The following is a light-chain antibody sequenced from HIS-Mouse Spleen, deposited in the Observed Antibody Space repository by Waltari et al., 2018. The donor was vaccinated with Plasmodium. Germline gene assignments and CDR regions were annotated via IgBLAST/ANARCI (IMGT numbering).Light chain of an antibody. J-gene: IGKJ3*01. CDR1: QSVSSN. Sequence: EIVMTQSTATLSVSPVERATLSCRASQSVSSNLAWYQQKPGQAPRLLIYGASTRATGIPARFSGSGSGTEFSLTISSLQSEDFAVYSCQQYNNWSFTFGPGTKVDIK. V-gene: IGKV3-15*01. CDR2: GAS. CDR3: QQYNNWSFT.